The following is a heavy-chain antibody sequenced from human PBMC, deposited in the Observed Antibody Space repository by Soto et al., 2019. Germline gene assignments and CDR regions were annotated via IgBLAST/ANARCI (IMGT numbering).Heavy chain of an antibody. V-gene: IGHV1-3*01. J-gene: IGHJ5*02. CDR1: GNTFTTYA. Sequence: QVQLVQSGAEVKKPGASVTVSCKASGNTFTTYAIHWVRQAPGQRLEWMGWINPGNGNTKYSQKLQGRITITSDTSASTAYMELSSLRSEDTAVYYCARIGRGIDGGFDPWGQGTLVTVSS. CDR3: ARIGRGIDGGFDP. CDR2: INPGNGNT. D-gene: IGHD6-13*01.